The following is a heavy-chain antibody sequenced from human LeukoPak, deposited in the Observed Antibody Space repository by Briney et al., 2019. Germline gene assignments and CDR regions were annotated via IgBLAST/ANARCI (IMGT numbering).Heavy chain of an antibody. CDR2: IWYDGSNK. D-gene: IGHD3-22*01. J-gene: IGHJ4*02. V-gene: IGHV3-33*06. Sequence: PGGSLRLSCAASGFTFSSYGMHWVRQAPGKGLEWVAVIWYDGSNKYYADSVKGRFTISRDNSKNTLYPQMNSLRAEDTAVYYCAKGDSITMIVVVIDYWGQGTLVTVSS. CDR3: AKGDSITMIVVVIDY. CDR1: GFTFSSYG.